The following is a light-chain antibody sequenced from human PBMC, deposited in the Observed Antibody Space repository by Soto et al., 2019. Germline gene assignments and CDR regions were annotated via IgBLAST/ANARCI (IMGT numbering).Light chain of an antibody. V-gene: IGKV3-20*01. CDR3: QQDVSWT. CDR2: GTS. CDR1: QTISSNY. J-gene: IGKJ1*01. Sequence: EIVLTQSPGTLSVSPGERATLSCRASQTISSNYLAWYQQKPGQAPSLLIYGTSSRATGIADRFSGSGSGTDFTLTISRLEPEDSAIYYCQQDVSWTFGQGTKVEIK.